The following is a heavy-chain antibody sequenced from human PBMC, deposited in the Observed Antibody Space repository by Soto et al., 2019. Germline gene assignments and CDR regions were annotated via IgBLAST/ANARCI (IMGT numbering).Heavy chain of an antibody. Sequence: SETLSLTCTVSGGSISSSTYYWGWIRQPPGKGLEWIGTIYYSGSTYYNPSLKSRVTISVDTSKNHFSLKLSSVTAADTAVYYCARDGGREGYNSGEYFQHWGQGTPVT. CDR2: IYYSGST. D-gene: IGHD2-15*01. CDR1: GGSISSSTYY. J-gene: IGHJ1*01. CDR3: ARDGGREGYNSGEYFQH. V-gene: IGHV4-39*07.